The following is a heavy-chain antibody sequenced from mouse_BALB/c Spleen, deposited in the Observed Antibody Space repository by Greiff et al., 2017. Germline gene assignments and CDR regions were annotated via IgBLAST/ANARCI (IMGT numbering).Heavy chain of an antibody. CDR3: TREDDGYSGRFDY. CDR1: GYTFTSYW. D-gene: IGHD2-3*01. J-gene: IGHJ2*01. CDR2: IYPSDSYT. V-gene: IGHV1-69*02. Sequence: QVQLQQPGAELVRPGASVKLSCKASGYTFTSYWINWVKQRPGQGLEWIGNIYPSDSYTNYNQKFKDKATLTVDKSSSTAYMQLSSPTSEDSAVYYCTREDDGYSGRFDYWGQGTTRTVSS.